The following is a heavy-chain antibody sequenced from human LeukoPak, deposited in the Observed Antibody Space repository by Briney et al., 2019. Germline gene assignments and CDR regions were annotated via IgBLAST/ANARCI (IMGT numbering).Heavy chain of an antibody. CDR1: GGSISSSSYY. CDR2: IYYSGST. J-gene: IGHJ4*01. CDR3: ARHSHYYESRDSLAY. Sequence: SETLSLTCTVSGGSISSSSYYWGWIRRPPGRGLEWIGSIYYSGSTYYNPSLKSRVTMSVDTSKNQFSLKLSSVTAADTAVYYCARHSHYYESRDSLAYWGQGTLVTVSS. D-gene: IGHD3-22*01. V-gene: IGHV4-39*01.